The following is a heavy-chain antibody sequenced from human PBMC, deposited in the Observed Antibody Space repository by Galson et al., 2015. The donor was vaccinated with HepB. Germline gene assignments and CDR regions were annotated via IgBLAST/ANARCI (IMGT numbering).Heavy chain of an antibody. V-gene: IGHV4-34*01. J-gene: IGHJ4*02. CDR2: INHSGST. D-gene: IGHD6-19*01. CDR3: AGSQSSGWYKLNY. CDR1: GGSFSGYY. Sequence: LSLTCAVYGGSFSGYYWSWIRQPPGKGLEWIGEINHSGSTNYNPSLKSRVTISVDTSKNQFSLKLSSVTAADTAVYYCAGSQSSGWYKLNYWGQGTLVTVSS.